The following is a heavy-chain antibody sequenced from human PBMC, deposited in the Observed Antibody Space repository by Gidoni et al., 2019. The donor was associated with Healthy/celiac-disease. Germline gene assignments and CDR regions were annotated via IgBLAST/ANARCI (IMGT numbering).Heavy chain of an antibody. CDR3: ARGPPSKLWNGLLDY. J-gene: IGHJ4*02. V-gene: IGHV3-7*03. Sequence: EVQLVESGGGLVQPGGSLRLSCAASGFIFGPYWMSWVRQAPGKGLEWVANIKQDGSEKSYVYSVRGRFTISRDNAKNSLYLQMNSLRAEDTAVYYCARGPPSKLWNGLLDYWGQGTLVTVSS. CDR1: GFIFGPYW. D-gene: IGHD1-1*01. CDR2: IKQDGSEK.